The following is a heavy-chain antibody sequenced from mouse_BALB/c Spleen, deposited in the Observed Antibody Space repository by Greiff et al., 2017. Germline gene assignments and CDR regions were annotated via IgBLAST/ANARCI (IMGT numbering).Heavy chain of an antibody. J-gene: IGHJ3*01. V-gene: IGHV5-4*02. CDR2: ISDGGSYT. CDR3: ARDERVGDGYCGFAY. D-gene: IGHD2-3*01. CDR1: GFTFSDYY. Sequence: EVMLVESGGGLVKPGGSLKLSCAASGFTFSDYYMYWVRQTPEKRLEWVATISDGGSYTYYPDSVKGRFTISRDNAKNNLYLQMSSLKSEDTAMYYCARDERVGDGYCGFAYWGQGTLVTVSA.